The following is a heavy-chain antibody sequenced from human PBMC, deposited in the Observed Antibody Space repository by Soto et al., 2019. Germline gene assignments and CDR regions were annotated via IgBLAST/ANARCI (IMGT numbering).Heavy chain of an antibody. J-gene: IGHJ4*02. CDR2: ISYDGSNK. D-gene: IGHD6-6*01. CDR1: GFTVSSYG. V-gene: IGHV3-30*18. Sequence: GGSLILSCAASGFTVSSYGMHWVRQAPGKGLEWVAVISYDGSNKYYADSVKGRFTISRDNSKNTLYLQMNSLRAEDTAVYYCAKDRTSRPVDYWGQGTLVTV. CDR3: AKDRTSRPVDY.